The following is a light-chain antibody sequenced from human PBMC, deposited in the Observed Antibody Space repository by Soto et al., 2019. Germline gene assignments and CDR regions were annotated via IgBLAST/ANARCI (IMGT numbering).Light chain of an antibody. Sequence: QTVLTQPRSVSRSPGQSVTISCTGTSSDVGGYNYVSWYQQHPGKAPKLMIYDVSKRPSGVPDRFSGSKSGNTASLTISWLQAEDEADYYSCSDAGSYPYVFGTGTKVPS. CDR1: SSDVGGYNY. CDR3: CSDAGSYPYV. CDR2: DVS. V-gene: IGLV2-11*01. J-gene: IGLJ1*01.